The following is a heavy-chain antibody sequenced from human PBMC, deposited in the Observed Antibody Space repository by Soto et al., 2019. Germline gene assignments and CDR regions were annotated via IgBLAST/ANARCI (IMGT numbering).Heavy chain of an antibody. CDR1: GGSITSYY. V-gene: IGHV4-59*01. CDR2: ISYSGST. J-gene: IGHJ6*02. CDR3: AREGVSSSWYYYYAMDV. Sequence: SETLSLTCTVSGGSITSYYWFWIRQPPGKGLEWIGYISYSGSTNYNPSLKSRVTISVETSKNQFSLKLSSVTAADTAVYYCAREGVSSSWYYYYAMDVWGQGTTVTVS. D-gene: IGHD6-13*01.